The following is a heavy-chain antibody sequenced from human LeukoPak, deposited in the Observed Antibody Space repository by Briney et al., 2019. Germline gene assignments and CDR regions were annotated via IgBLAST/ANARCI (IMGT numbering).Heavy chain of an antibody. CDR3: ARRRVDLGAFDI. V-gene: IGHV4-39*01. D-gene: IGHD5/OR15-5a*01. Sequence: SETLSLTCTVSGVSISSSSYYWGWLRQPPGKALEWIGSFYYSGSTYYNPSLKSRVTISVDTSKNQFSLKLSVVTAADTAVFYCARRRVDLGAFDIWGQGTMVTVSS. J-gene: IGHJ3*02. CDR1: GVSISSSSYY. CDR2: FYYSGST.